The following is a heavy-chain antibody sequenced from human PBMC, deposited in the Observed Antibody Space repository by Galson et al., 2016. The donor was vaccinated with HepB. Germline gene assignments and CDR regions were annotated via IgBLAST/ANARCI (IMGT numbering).Heavy chain of an antibody. Sequence: SLRLSCAASGFTFSKYAMHWVRQAPGKGLAWVAFISFDGNNQYYEGSVTGRFTISRDKSKNTLFLQMNSLRPEDTAVYYCARGTQMVVTAIPPLDYWGQGTLVTVSS. CDR3: ARGTQMVVTAIPPLDY. CDR2: ISFDGNNQ. CDR1: GFTFSKYA. V-gene: IGHV3-30*04. J-gene: IGHJ4*02. D-gene: IGHD2-21*02.